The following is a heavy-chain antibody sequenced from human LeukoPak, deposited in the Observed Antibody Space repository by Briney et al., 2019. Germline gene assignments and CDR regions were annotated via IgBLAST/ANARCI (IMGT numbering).Heavy chain of an antibody. CDR3: ARDFARATYSSLTY. CDR1: GFTFSSYG. J-gene: IGHJ4*02. V-gene: IGHV3-33*01. Sequence: GRSLRLSCAASGFTFSSYGMHWVRQAPGKGLEWVAVIWYDGSNKYYADSVKGRITISRDNSKNTLYLQMNSLRAEDTAVYYCARDFARATYSSLTYWGQGTLVTVSS. CDR2: IWYDGSNK. D-gene: IGHD6-6*01.